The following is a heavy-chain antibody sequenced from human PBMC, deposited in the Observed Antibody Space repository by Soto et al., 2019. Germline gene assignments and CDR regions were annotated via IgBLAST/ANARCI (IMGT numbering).Heavy chain of an antibody. Sequence: LSLTCTVSGGSISSYYWSWIRQPPGKGLEWIGYIYYSGSTNYDPSLKSRVTISVDTSKNQFSLKLSSVTAADTAVYYCARASIPRIYFDYWGQGTLVTVSS. J-gene: IGHJ4*02. CDR3: ARASIPRIYFDY. CDR1: GGSISSYY. V-gene: IGHV4-59*01. CDR2: IYYSGST.